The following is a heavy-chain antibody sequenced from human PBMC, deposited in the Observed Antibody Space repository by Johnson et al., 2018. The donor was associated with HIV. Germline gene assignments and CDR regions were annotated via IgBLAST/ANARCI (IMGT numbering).Heavy chain of an antibody. CDR3: VRDLPIGPAGPNDAFDR. Sequence: VQLVESGGGLVQPGGSLRLSCAASGFTFTSYWMSWVRQAPGKGLEWVANIKQDGNEKYYVDSLKGRFTISRDNAKNSLYLQMNSLRAEDTAVYYCVRDLPIGPAGPNDAFDRWGHGTMVTVSS. D-gene: IGHD2-2*01. V-gene: IGHV3-7*05. CDR1: GFTFTSYW. CDR2: IKQDGNEK. J-gene: IGHJ3*01.